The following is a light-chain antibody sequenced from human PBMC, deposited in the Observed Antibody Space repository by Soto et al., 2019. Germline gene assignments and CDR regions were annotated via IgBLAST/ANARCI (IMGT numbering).Light chain of an antibody. CDR1: SSNIRGNS. Sequence: QSVLTQPPSVSAAPGQKVTISCSGSSSNIRGNSVSWYQQLPGTAPKLLIYDDNKRPSGIPDRFSGSKSGTSATPGITGFQTGDEADYYCGSWDSSLSAYVFGTGTKVTVL. CDR3: GSWDSSLSAYV. CDR2: DDN. J-gene: IGLJ1*01. V-gene: IGLV1-51*01.